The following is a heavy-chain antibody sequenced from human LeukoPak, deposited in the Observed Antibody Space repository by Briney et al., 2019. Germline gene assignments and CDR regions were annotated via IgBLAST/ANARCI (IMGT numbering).Heavy chain of an antibody. CDR3: ATAQWVHCSSTSCHHNWFDP. J-gene: IGHJ5*02. V-gene: IGHV1-24*01. Sequence: ASVKVSFKVSGYTLTELSMHWVRQAPGKGLEWMGGFDPEDGETIYAQKFQGRVTMTEDTSTDTAYMELSSLRSEDTAVYYCATAQWVHCSSTSCHHNWFDPWGQGTLVTVSS. CDR2: FDPEDGET. CDR1: GYTLTELS. D-gene: IGHD2-2*01.